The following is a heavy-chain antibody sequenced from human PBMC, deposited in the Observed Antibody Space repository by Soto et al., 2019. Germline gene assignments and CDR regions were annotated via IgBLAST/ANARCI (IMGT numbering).Heavy chain of an antibody. D-gene: IGHD2-15*01. Sequence: QITLKESGPTLVKPTQTLTLTCTFSGFSLSTSGVGVGWIRQPPGKALEWLALIYWNDDKRYSPSLKSRLTITKDTSKNQVVLTMTNMDPVDTATYYCAHGIGYCSGGSCPDNWFDTWGQGTLVTVSS. CDR3: AHGIGYCSGGSCPDNWFDT. CDR2: IYWNDDK. V-gene: IGHV2-5*01. J-gene: IGHJ5*02. CDR1: GFSLSTSGVG.